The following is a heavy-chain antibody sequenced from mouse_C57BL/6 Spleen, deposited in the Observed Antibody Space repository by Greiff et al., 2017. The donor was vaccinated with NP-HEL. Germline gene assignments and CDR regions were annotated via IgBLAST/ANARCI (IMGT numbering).Heavy chain of an antibody. J-gene: IGHJ2*01. CDR2: ISSGGSYT. V-gene: IGHV5-6*01. CDR1: GFTFSSYG. Sequence: EVMLVESGGDLVKPGGSLKLSCAASGFTFSSYGMSWVRQTPDKRLEWVATISSGGSYTYYPDSVKGRFTISRDNAKNTLYLQMSSLKSEDTAMYYCARQRTTVVAFDYWGQGTTLTVSS. CDR3: ARQRTTVVAFDY. D-gene: IGHD1-1*01.